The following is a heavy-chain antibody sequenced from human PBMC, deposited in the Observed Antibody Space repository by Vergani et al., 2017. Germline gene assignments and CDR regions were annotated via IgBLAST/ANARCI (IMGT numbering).Heavy chain of an antibody. CDR3: AKAATPGYSGYDFDY. CDR1: GFTFDDYA. D-gene: IGHD5-12*01. Sequence: DVQLVESGGGLVQPGRSLRLSCAASGFTFDDYAMHWVRHAPGKGLEWVSGISWNSGSIGYADSVKGRFTISRDNAKNSLSLQMNSLRADDTALYYCAKAATPGYSGYDFDYWGQGTLVTVSS. CDR2: ISWNSGSI. V-gene: IGHV3-9*01. J-gene: IGHJ4*02.